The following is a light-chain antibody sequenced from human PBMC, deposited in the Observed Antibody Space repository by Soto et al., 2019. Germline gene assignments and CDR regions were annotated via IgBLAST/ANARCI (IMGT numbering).Light chain of an antibody. CDR1: QSVSSY. Sequence: EIVLTPSQATLALSPCERATLSCSASQSVSSYLAWYQQKPGQAPRLLIYNASNRATGIPARFSGSGSGTDFTLTISSLEPEDLAVYYCQQRSNWPITFGQGTRLEIK. J-gene: IGKJ5*01. CDR2: NAS. V-gene: IGKV3-11*01. CDR3: QQRSNWPIT.